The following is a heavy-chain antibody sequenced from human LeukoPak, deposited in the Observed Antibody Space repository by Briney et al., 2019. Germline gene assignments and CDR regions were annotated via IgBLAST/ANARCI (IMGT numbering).Heavy chain of an antibody. Sequence: PSETLSLTCTVSGGSISSHYWSWLRQPPRKGLEWIGYIHYSGSTNYNPSLKSRVTISVDTSKNQFSLKLSSVTAADTAVYYCARERAAYYYMDVWGKGTTVTVSS. J-gene: IGHJ6*03. CDR1: GGSISSHY. D-gene: IGHD6-25*01. CDR3: ARERAAYYYMDV. V-gene: IGHV4-59*11. CDR2: IHYSGST.